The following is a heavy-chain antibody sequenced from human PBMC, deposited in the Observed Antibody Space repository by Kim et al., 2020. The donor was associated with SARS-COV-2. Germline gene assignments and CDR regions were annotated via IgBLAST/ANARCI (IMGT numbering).Heavy chain of an antibody. CDR3: ARYSSSWNRFDP. Sequence: NRNPSPKSRVTRLVDPSNSQFSLKLSSVTAADTAVYYCARYSSSWNRFDPWGQGTLVTVSS. D-gene: IGHD6-6*01. J-gene: IGHJ5*02. V-gene: IGHV4-4*09.